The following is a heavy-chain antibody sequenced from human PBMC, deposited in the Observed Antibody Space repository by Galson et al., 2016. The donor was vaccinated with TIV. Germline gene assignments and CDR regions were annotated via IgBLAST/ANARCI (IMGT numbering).Heavy chain of an antibody. J-gene: IGHJ2*01. CDR2: ISSGRSSTI. CDR3: ARDRSGYTCGYESAYFDL. CDR1: GFTFSGYS. Sequence: SLRLSCAASGFTFSGYSMDWVRQAPGKGLEWLSYISSGRSSTIHYADSVKGRFTISRDNARNSLHLQMTSLRAEDTAVYYCARDRSGYTCGYESAYFDLWGRGTLVVVSS. D-gene: IGHD5-18*01. V-gene: IGHV3-48*01.